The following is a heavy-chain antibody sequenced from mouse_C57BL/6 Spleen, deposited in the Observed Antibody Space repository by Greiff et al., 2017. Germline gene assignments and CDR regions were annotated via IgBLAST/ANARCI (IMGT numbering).Heavy chain of an antibody. J-gene: IGHJ4*01. Sequence: QVQLQQPGAELVKPGASVKMSCKASGYTFTSYWITWVKQRPGQGLEWIGDIYPGSGSTNYNEKFKSKATLTVDTSSSTAYMQLSRLTSEDSAVYYCASGGGYDDYYAMDYWGQGTSVTVSS. CDR2: IYPGSGST. D-gene: IGHD2-2*01. CDR3: ASGGGYDDYYAMDY. V-gene: IGHV1-55*01. CDR1: GYTFTSYW.